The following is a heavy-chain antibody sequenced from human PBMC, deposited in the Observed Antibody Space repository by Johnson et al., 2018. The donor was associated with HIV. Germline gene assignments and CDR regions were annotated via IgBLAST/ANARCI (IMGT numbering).Heavy chain of an antibody. CDR3: ARENYRRRDAFDV. V-gene: IGHV3-64*01. D-gene: IGHD1-7*01. CDR2: ISSNGGST. J-gene: IGHJ3*01. CDR1: GFTFSSYA. Sequence: VTLVESGGGLVQPGGSLRLSCAASGFTFSSYAMHWVRQAPGKGLEYVSAISSNGGSTYYANSVKGRFTISRDNSENTLYLQMNSLRAEDTAVFFCARENYRRRDAFDVWGQGTVVIVSS.